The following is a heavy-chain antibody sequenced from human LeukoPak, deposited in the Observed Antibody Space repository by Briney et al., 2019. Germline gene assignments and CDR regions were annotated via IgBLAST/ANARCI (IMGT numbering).Heavy chain of an antibody. CDR3: SRDSALAAFNY. V-gene: IGHV3-21*04. CDR2: ISCRGDNI. D-gene: IGHD6-19*01. Sequence: GGSLRLSCAISGLTSICNSMNWVRQAPGKGLEWVSTISCRGDNIYYADSFKGRFTTSRDNAKSSLYLQMTSLRADDTAVYYCSRDSALAAFNYWGQGILVTVSS. CDR1: GLTSICNS. J-gene: IGHJ4*02.